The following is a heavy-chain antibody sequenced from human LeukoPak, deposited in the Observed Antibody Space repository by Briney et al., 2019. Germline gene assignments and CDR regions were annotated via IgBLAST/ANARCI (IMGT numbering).Heavy chain of an antibody. V-gene: IGHV1-69*13. J-gene: IGHJ3*02. CDR2: IIPIFGTA. CDR1: GGTFSSYA. CDR3: ARRGYCSSTSCQIGAFDI. Sequence: SVKVSCKASGGTFSSYAISWVRQTPGQGLEWMGGIIPIFGTANYAQKFQGRVTITADESTSTAYMELSSLRSEDTAVYYCARRGYCSSTSCQIGAFDIWGQGTMVTVSS. D-gene: IGHD2-2*01.